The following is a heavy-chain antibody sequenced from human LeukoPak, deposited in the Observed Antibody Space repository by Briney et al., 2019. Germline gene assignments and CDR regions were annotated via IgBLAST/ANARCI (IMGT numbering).Heavy chain of an antibody. CDR1: GGSISSYY. J-gene: IGHJ4*02. Sequence: SETLSLTCTVSGGSISSYYWSWIRQAPGKGLEWIGYIYYSGSTTYNPSLKSRVTISVDTSKNQFSLKLSSVTAADTAVYYCARSIVGATTIDYWGQGTLVTVSS. D-gene: IGHD1-26*01. V-gene: IGHV4-59*08. CDR3: ARSIVGATTIDY. CDR2: IYYSGST.